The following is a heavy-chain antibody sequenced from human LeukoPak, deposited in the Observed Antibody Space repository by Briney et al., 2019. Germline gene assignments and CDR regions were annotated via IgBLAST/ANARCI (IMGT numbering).Heavy chain of an antibody. J-gene: IGHJ4*02. V-gene: IGHV3-23*01. D-gene: IGHD4-17*01. Sequence: PGGSLRLSCVASGFTFSTYAMRWVRQTPGKGLEWVSGITSSGDRTSQANSVKGRSTISRDNSKNTLYLQMSSLRAEDTAIYYCAKEGHLYGHLDYSGQGTLVTVSS. CDR2: ITSSGDRT. CDR3: AKEGHLYGHLDY. CDR1: GFTFSTYA.